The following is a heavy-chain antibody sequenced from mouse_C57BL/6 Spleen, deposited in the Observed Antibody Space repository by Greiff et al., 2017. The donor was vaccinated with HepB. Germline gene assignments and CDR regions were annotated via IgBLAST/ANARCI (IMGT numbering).Heavy chain of an antibody. CDR2: IWGVGST. Sequence: VKVVESGPGLVAPSQSLSITCTVSGFSLTSYGVDWVRQSPGKGLEWLGVIWGVGSTTYNSALKSRLSISKDNSKSQVFLKMNSLQTDDTAMYYCASGDDYDGFAYWGQGTLVTVSA. CDR3: ASGDDYDGFAY. CDR1: GFSLTSYG. J-gene: IGHJ3*01. V-gene: IGHV2-6*01. D-gene: IGHD2-4*01.